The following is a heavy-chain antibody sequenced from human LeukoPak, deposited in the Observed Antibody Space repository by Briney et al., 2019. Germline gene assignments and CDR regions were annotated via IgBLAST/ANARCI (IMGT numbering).Heavy chain of an antibody. V-gene: IGHV1-46*01. Sequence: ASVKVSCKASGYTFTSYWIQWVRQAPRQGLEWMGLINPDGGSTAYAHRFQGRVTMTRDTSTSTVYMDFSSLRSEDTALYYCARAPRNSSTMLDYWGQGTLVTVSS. CDR3: ARAPRNSSTMLDY. CDR2: INPDGGST. J-gene: IGHJ4*02. CDR1: GYTFTSYW. D-gene: IGHD6-13*01.